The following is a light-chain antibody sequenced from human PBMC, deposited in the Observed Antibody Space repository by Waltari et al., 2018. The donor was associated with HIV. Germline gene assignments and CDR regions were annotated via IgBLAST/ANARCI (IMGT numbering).Light chain of an antibody. CDR3: TSYRNNGAFV. J-gene: IGLJ2*01. CDR2: DVS. V-gene: IGLV2-14*03. Sequence: QFALPQPSSVSGSPGGSITIPCPGTHSDVGSYNFVSWYQHHPGKAPKLGIFDVSERPTGISNRFSGSKSGNTAALTISGLQAEDEADFYCTSYRNNGAFVFGGGTKVTVL. CDR1: HSDVGSYNF.